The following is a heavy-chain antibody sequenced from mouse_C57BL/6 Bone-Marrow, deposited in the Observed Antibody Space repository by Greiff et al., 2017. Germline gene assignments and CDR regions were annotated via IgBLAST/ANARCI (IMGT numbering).Heavy chain of an antibody. V-gene: IGHV5-4*01. Sequence: DVQLQESGGGLVKPGGSLKLSCAASGFTFSSYAMSWVRQTPEKRLEWVATISDGGSYTYYPDNVKGRFTISRDNAKNNLYLHMSHLKSEDTAMYYCARDDYGIWYFDVWGTGTTVTVSS. CDR3: ARDDYGIWYFDV. J-gene: IGHJ1*03. CDR1: GFTFSSYA. CDR2: ISDGGSYT. D-gene: IGHD2-4*01.